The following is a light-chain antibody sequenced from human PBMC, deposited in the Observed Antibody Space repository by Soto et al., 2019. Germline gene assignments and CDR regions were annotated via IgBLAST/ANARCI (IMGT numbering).Light chain of an antibody. V-gene: IGLV4-69*01. CDR2: LNSDGSH. J-gene: IGLJ2*01. CDR1: SGHSSYA. CDR3: QTWGTDIVV. Sequence: QPVLTQSPSASASLGASVKLTCTLSSGHSSYAIAWHQQQPEKGPRYLMKLNSDGSHSKGDGIPDRFSGSSSGAERYLTIPSLQSEDEADYYCQTWGTDIVVFGGGTQLTVL.